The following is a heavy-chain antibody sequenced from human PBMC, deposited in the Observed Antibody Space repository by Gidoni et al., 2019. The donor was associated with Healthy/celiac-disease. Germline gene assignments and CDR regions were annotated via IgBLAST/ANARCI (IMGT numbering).Heavy chain of an antibody. J-gene: IGHJ4*02. Sequence: QLQLQESGPGLVKPSATLSLTCPVSGGSISSSSYYWGWIRQPPGKGLEWIGSIYYSGSTYYNPSLKSRVTISVDTSKNQFSLKRSSVTAADTAVYYCARIVGATQYWGQGTLVTVSS. CDR3: ARIVGATQY. CDR2: IYYSGST. D-gene: IGHD1-26*01. CDR1: GGSISSSSYY. V-gene: IGHV4-39*01.